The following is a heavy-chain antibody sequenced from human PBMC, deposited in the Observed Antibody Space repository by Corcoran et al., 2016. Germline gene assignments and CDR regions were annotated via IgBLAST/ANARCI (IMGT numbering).Heavy chain of an antibody. CDR2: INHSGST. CDR1: GGSFSGYY. D-gene: IGHD5-18*01. Sequence: QVQLQQWGAGLLKPSETLSLTCAVYGGSFSGYYWSWIRQPPGKGLEWIGEINHSGSTNYNPSLKSRVTISVDTSKNQFSLKLSSVTAADTAVYYWARALNPRQLWRPYWYFDLWGRGTLVTVSS. V-gene: IGHV4-34*01. CDR3: ARALNPRQLWRPYWYFDL. J-gene: IGHJ2*01.